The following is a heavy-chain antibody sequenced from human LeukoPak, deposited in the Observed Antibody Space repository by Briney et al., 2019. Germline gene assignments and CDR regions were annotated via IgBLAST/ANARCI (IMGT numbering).Heavy chain of an antibody. D-gene: IGHD6-13*01. CDR3: ARYLGNYYYYGMDV. Sequence: GGSLRLSCAASGFTFSSYWMHWVRQAPGKGLVWVSRINSDGSSTSYADSVKGRSTISRDNAKNTLYLQMNSLRAEDTAVYYCARYLGNYYYYGMDVWGQGTTVTVSS. J-gene: IGHJ6*02. V-gene: IGHV3-74*01. CDR2: INSDGSST. CDR1: GFTFSSYW.